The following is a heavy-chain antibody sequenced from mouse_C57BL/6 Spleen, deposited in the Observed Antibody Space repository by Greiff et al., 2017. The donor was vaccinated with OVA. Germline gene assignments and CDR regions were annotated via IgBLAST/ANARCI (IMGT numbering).Heavy chain of an antibody. CDR2: IYPGDGDT. J-gene: IGHJ2*01. V-gene: IGHV1-80*01. Sequence: QVHVKQSGAELVKPGASVKISCKASGYAFSSYWMNWVKQRPGKGLEWIGQIYPGDGDTNYNGKFKGKATLTADKSSSTAYMQLSSLTSEDSAVYFCARSNYYGSSYFDYWGQGTTLTVSS. D-gene: IGHD1-1*01. CDR3: ARSNYYGSSYFDY. CDR1: GYAFSSYW.